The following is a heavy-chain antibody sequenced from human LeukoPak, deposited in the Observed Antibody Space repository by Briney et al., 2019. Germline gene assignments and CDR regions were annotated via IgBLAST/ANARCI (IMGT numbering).Heavy chain of an antibody. CDR2: IYYSGST. Sequence: SETLSLTCTVFGGSISSRTSYWAWIRQPPGKGLEWIGNIYYSGSTYYNPSLKNRVTISVDTYKNQFSLKLSSMTAADTAVYYCARGPGKDYWGQGTLVTVSS. J-gene: IGHJ4*02. CDR1: GGSISSRTSY. CDR3: ARGPGKDY. V-gene: IGHV4-39*01.